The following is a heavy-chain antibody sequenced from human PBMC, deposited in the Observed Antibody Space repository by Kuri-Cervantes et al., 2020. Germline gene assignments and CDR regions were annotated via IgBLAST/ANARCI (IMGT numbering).Heavy chain of an antibody. CDR2: MNPNSGNT. CDR1: GYTFSNYY. Sequence: ASVKVSCKASGYTFSNYYMHWVRQAPGQGLEWMGWMNPNSGNTGYAQKFQGRVTMTRNTSISTAYMELSSLRSEDTAVYYCARDSSGWENYYYYGMDVWGQGTTVTVSS. J-gene: IGHJ6*02. D-gene: IGHD6-19*01. CDR3: ARDSSGWENYYYYGMDV. V-gene: IGHV1-8*02.